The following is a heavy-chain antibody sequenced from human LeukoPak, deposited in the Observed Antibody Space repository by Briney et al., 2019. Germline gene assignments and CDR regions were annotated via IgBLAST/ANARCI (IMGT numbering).Heavy chain of an antibody. CDR1: GYTFSSYG. V-gene: IGHV1-18*01. J-gene: IGHJ4*02. CDR3: ARDPPEGSVTYYNDSPHY. D-gene: IGHD3-10*01. CDR2: ISAYNGNT. Sequence: ASVKVSCKASGYTFSSYGISRVRQAPGQGLEWMGWISAYNGNTNYRRKLQGRVTMTTDTSTSTAYMDLRSLRSDDTAIYYRARDPPEGSVTYYNDSPHYWGQGTLVTVSS.